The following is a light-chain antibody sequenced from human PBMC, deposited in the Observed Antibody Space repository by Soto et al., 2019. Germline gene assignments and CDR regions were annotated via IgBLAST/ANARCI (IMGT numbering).Light chain of an antibody. CDR3: QQYDSSPKT. J-gene: IGKJ1*01. CDR1: QNIHNH. Sequence: EILMTQSPATLSVSPGERVTLSCRASQNIHNHMSWFLQKPGQAPRLLMYDAILRAAGIPARLSGSWSGTEFTLTISRLEPEDFAVYYCQQYDSSPKTFGQGTKVDIK. V-gene: IGKV3-15*01. CDR2: DAI.